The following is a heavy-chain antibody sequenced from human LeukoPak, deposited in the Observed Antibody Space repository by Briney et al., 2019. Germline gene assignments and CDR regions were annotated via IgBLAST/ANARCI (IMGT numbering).Heavy chain of an antibody. D-gene: IGHD3-3*01. CDR2: INHSGST. CDR3: ARGGGKYYDFWSGSIWFDP. V-gene: IGHV4-34*01. CDR1: GGSFSGYY. J-gene: IGHJ5*02. Sequence: SETLSLTCAVYGGSFSGYYWSWIRQPPGKGLEWIGEINHSGSTNYNPSLKSRVTISVDTSKNQFSLKLSSVTAADTAVYYCARGGGKYYDFWSGSIWFDPWGQGTLVTVSS.